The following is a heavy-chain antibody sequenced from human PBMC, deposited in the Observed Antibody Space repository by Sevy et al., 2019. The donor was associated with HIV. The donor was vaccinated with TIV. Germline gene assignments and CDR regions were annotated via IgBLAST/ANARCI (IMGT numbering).Heavy chain of an antibody. D-gene: IGHD3-10*01. J-gene: IGHJ4*02. CDR3: AREVLSGFGELWPDY. Sequence: GGSLRLSCAASGFTFSSYAMHWVRQAPGKGLEWVAVISYDGSNKYYADSVKGRFTISRDNSKNTLYLQMNSLRAEDTVVYYCAREVLSGFGELWPDYWGQGTLVTVSS. CDR2: ISYDGSNK. V-gene: IGHV3-30-3*01. CDR1: GFTFSSYA.